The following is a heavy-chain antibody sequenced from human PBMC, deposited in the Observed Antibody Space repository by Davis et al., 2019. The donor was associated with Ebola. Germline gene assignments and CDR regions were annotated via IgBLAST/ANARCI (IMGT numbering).Heavy chain of an antibody. V-gene: IGHV3-30*02. J-gene: IGHJ4*02. Sequence: PGGSLRLSCAVSGFTFSRYWMSWVRQAPGKGLEWVAFIRYDGSNKYYADSVKGRFTISRDNSKNTLYLQMNSLRAEDTAVYYCAKDSGFPSIDYFDYWGQGTLVTVSS. CDR3: AKDSGFPSIDYFDY. CDR1: GFTFSRYW. D-gene: IGHD5-12*01. CDR2: IRYDGSNK.